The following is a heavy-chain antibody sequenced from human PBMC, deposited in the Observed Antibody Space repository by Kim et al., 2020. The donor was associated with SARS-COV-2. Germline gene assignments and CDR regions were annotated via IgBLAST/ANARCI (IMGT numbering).Heavy chain of an antibody. CDR1: GFTFSSYS. V-gene: IGHV3-21*01. J-gene: IGHJ6*02. CDR2: ISSSSSYI. Sequence: GGSLRLSCAASGFTFSSYSMNWVRQAPGKGLEWVSSISSSSSYIYYADSVKGRFTISRDNAKNSLYLQMNSLRAEDTAVYYCASWGIAGEHYYGMDVWGQGTTVTVSS. CDR3: ASWGIAGEHYYGMDV. D-gene: IGHD6-13*01.